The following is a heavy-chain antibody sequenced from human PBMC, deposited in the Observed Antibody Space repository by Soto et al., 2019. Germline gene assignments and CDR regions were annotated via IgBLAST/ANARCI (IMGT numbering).Heavy chain of an antibody. Sequence: QITLEESGPPMVIPTQTLTLTCSFSGFSLTTRPLSVAWVRQPPGKALEWVALIYWDDDKRYNPSLERRLTITKDTSKNQVVLTLTNVDPDDTATYFCARAPRVITHSDYWGPGLLVTVSS. J-gene: IGHJ4*02. V-gene: IGHV2-5*02. CDR2: IYWDDDK. CDR1: GFSLTTRPLS. CDR3: ARAPRVITHSDY. D-gene: IGHD3-22*01.